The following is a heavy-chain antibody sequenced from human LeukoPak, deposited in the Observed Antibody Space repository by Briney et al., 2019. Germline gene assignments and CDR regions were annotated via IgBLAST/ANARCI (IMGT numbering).Heavy chain of an antibody. Sequence: GGSLRLSCAASGFTFSDSAMHWVRQASGKGLEWVSRINSDGSSTSYADSVKGRFTISRDNAKNTLYLQMNSLRAEDTAVYYCARVGEYHYGMDVWGQGTTVTVSS. V-gene: IGHV3-74*01. CDR1: GFTFSDSA. J-gene: IGHJ6*02. CDR2: INSDGSST. CDR3: ARVGEYHYGMDV.